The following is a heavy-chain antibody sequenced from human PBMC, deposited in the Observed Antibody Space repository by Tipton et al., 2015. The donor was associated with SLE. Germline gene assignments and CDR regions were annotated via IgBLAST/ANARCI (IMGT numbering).Heavy chain of an antibody. CDR3: ARTSKSGSYIYFDY. J-gene: IGHJ4*02. Sequence: QLVQSGPEVKKPGSSVKVSCKASGGTFSSYAISWVRQAPGQGPEWMGGIIPIFGTANYAQKFQGRVTITTDESTSTAYMELRSLRSDDTAVYYCARTSKSGSYIYFDYWGQGTLVTVSS. CDR1: GGTFSSYA. D-gene: IGHD1-26*01. V-gene: IGHV1-69*05. CDR2: IIPIFGTA.